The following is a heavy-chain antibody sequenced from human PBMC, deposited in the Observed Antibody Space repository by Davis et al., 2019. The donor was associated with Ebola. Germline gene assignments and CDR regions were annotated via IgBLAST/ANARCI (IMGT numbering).Heavy chain of an antibody. V-gene: IGHV1-2*02. Sequence: ASVKVSCKASGFTFTDYYMHWVRQAPGQGPEWMGWISLNSGGTKYSHKFQGRVTMTRDTSINTAHMELSGLTSADTAVYYCARDDKIMHFDYWGQGALVTVSS. CDR3: ARDDKIMHFDY. D-gene: IGHD3-16*01. CDR2: ISLNSGGT. CDR1: GFTFTDYY. J-gene: IGHJ4*02.